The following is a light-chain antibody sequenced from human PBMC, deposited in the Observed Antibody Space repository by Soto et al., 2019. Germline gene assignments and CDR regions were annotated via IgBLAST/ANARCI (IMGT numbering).Light chain of an antibody. J-gene: IGKJ5*01. V-gene: IGKV1-39*01. Sequence: DIQMTQSPSSLSASVGDRVTITCRASQSIRSYLNWYQQKPGKAPKLLIYAASGLQTGVPSRFSGSGSGTDFTLSISSLQREDFATYYCQQSYITPPGTFGQGTRLEIK. CDR3: QQSYITPPGT. CDR1: QSIRSY. CDR2: AAS.